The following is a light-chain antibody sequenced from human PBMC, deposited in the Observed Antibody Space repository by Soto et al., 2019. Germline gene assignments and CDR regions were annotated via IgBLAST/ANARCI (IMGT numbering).Light chain of an antibody. V-gene: IGLV2-14*03. CDR2: DVN. CDR3: SSYTSSGTYV. CDR1: SSDVGGYNY. Sequence: QSVLTQPASVSGSPGQSITISCTGTSSDVGGYNYVSWYQQHPGKAPKLMIYDVNNRPSGVSNRFSGSKSGNTASLTISGLQAEDEADYYCSSYTSSGTYVFGTGTKLTVL. J-gene: IGLJ1*01.